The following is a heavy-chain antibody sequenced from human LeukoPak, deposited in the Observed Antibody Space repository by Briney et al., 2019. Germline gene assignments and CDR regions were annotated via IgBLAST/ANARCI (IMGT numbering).Heavy chain of an antibody. D-gene: IGHD4-11*01. CDR1: GGSFSGYY. J-gene: IGHJ5*02. CDR3: ALTPDWFDP. Sequence: SETLSLTCAVYGGSFSGYYWSWIRQPPGKGLEWIGEINHSGSTNYNPSLKSRVTISVDTSKNQFSLKLSSVTAADTAVYYCALTPDWFDPWGQGTLVTVSS. V-gene: IGHV4-34*01. CDR2: INHSGST.